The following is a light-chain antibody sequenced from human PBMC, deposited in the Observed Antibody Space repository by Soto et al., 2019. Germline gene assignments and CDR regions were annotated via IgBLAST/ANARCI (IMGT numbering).Light chain of an antibody. V-gene: IGKV3-15*01. CDR3: QQYDYWPPYT. Sequence: EIVMTQSPATLSVSPGDRAIVSCRASQSIKDNLAWHQQTPGRAPRLLIYGASIRATGVPARFSGSGSGTEFTLTISSLQSEDFAVYYCQQYDYWPPYTFGQGTKVEIK. CDR2: GAS. J-gene: IGKJ2*01. CDR1: QSIKDN.